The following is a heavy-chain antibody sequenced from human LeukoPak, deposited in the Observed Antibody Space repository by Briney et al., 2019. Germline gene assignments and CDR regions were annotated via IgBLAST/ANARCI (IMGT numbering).Heavy chain of an antibody. CDR3: ATSSSWYDADLPFDS. CDR2: INPDTGGT. V-gene: IGHV1-2*06. D-gene: IGHD6-13*01. Sequence: ASVKVSCKASGYTFTGYFLHWVRQAPGQGLEWMGRINPDTGGTNYAQKFQGRVTMTRDTSISTAYMELSRLRSDDTAVYYCATSSSWYDADLPFDSWGQGTPVTVSS. CDR1: GYTFTGYF. J-gene: IGHJ4*02.